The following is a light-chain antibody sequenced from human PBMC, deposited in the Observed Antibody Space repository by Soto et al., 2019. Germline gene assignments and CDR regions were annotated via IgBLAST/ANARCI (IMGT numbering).Light chain of an antibody. CDR2: AAS. J-gene: IGKJ2*01. V-gene: IGKV1-9*01. CDR1: QDISRY. Sequence: DIQLTQSPSFLSASIGDEVTITCRASQDISRYLAWYLQKPGKPPKLLIYAASFLHSGVPSRFSGSGSGTEFTLTIRRLQPEDFSTYYCQQLKSNVFGQGTKLEIK. CDR3: QQLKSNV.